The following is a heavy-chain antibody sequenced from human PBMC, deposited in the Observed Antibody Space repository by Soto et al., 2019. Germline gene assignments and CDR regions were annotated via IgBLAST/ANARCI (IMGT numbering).Heavy chain of an antibody. CDR2: FSSTGGST. Sequence: EVHLLESGGGLVQPGGSLRLSCAASVFTFSTYDMSWVRQAPGKGLEWVSLFSSTGGSTFYADYVKGRFTISRDNSKNTLYLQMNSLRAADTAVYYCAKRAYCSSTTCYHCFDYWGQGTLVTVAS. V-gene: IGHV3-23*01. D-gene: IGHD2-2*01. CDR3: AKRAYCSSTTCYHCFDY. J-gene: IGHJ4*02. CDR1: VFTFSTYD.